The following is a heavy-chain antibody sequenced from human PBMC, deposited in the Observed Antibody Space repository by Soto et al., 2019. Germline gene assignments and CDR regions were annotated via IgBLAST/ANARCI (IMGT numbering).Heavy chain of an antibody. J-gene: IGHJ6*02. V-gene: IGHV4-59*01. CDR3: ARVITYHYGMDV. D-gene: IGHD3-16*01. Sequence: PSETLSLTCNVSGGSMGSYYWTWLRQPAGKGLEWIGYVYYTGSTNYNPSLEGRATISVDSSKNQVSLNLRSVTAADSATYYCARVITYHYGMDVWGQGITVTVS. CDR2: VYYTGST. CDR1: GGSMGSYY.